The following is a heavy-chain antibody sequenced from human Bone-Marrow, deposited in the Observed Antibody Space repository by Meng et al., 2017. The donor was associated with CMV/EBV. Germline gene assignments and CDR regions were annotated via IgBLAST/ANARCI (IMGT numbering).Heavy chain of an antibody. D-gene: IGHD7-27*01. Sequence: ASGFTFSSYAMSWVRQAPGKGLDWVSGISGGGGNTYYADSVKGRFTISRDNSKNTLYLQMNSLRAEDTAVYYCAKILNWGHWYFDLWGRGTLVTVSS. CDR2: ISGGGGNT. CDR1: GFTFSSYA. CDR3: AKILNWGHWYFDL. J-gene: IGHJ2*01. V-gene: IGHV3-23*01.